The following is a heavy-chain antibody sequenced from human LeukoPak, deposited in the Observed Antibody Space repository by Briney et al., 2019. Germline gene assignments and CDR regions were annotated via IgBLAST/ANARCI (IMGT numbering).Heavy chain of an antibody. V-gene: IGHV5-51*01. Sequence: GESLKISCKASGYKFTKYWIGWVRQMPGKGLEWMGIIYPGDSDTRYSPSFQGQVTISADKSISTAYLQWSSLKASDTAMYYCARQVDYYDSSGYYDYWGQGTLVTVSS. CDR2: IYPGDSDT. CDR1: GYKFTKYW. D-gene: IGHD3-22*01. CDR3: ARQVDYYDSSGYYDY. J-gene: IGHJ4*02.